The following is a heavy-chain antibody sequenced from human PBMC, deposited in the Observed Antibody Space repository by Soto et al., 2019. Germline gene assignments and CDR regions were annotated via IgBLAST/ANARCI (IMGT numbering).Heavy chain of an antibody. Sequence: EVQLIESGGGLVNPGGSLRLSCAASGFSFNTYTMNWVRQAPGKELEWVSFITSDSNYIYYADSVKGRFTISRDDANKSLYLQMNSLRAEDTAVYYCTREHVVTIFRRGQRGSFDSWSQGTLVSVSS. J-gene: IGHJ4*02. D-gene: IGHD3-9*01. CDR3: TREHVVTIFRRGQRGSFDS. CDR2: ITSDSNYI. CDR1: GFSFNTYT. V-gene: IGHV3-21*02.